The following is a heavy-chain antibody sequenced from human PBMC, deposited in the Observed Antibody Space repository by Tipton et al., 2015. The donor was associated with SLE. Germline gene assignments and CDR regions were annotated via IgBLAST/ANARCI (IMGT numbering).Heavy chain of an antibody. CDR1: GGSISSSSYY. CDR3: ARHSSSWYKDWFDP. Sequence: TLSLTCTLSGGSISSSSYYWGWIRQPPGKGLEWIGSIYYSGSTYYDPSLKSRFTISVDTSKNQFSLKLSSGTAADTAVYYCARHSSSWYKDWFDPWGQGTLVTVSS. D-gene: IGHD6-13*01. J-gene: IGHJ5*02. CDR2: IYYSGST. V-gene: IGHV4-39*01.